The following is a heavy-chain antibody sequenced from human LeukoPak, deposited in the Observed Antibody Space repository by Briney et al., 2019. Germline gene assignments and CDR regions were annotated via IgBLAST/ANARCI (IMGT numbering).Heavy chain of an antibody. CDR1: GFTFSSYA. CDR3: AKAPSMVRDAPADC. V-gene: IGHV3-23*01. D-gene: IGHD3-10*01. CDR2: ISGSGGST. J-gene: IGHJ4*02. Sequence: GGSLRLSCAASGFTFSSYAMSWVRQAPGKGLEWVSAISGSGGSTYYADSVKGRFTISRDNSKNTLYLQMNSLRAEDTAVYYCAKAPSMVRDAPADCWGQGTLVTVSS.